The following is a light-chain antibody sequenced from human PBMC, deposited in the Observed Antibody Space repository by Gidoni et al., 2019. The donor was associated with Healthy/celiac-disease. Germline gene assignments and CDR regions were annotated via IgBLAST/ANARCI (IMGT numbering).Light chain of an antibody. Sequence: QSVLTQPPSVSGAPGQRVTISCTGSSSNIGAGYDVHWYQQFAGTAPKLLIYGNSNRHSGVPDRFSGSKSGTSASLAITGLQAEDEADYYCQSYDSSLSGGVVFGGGTKLTVL. V-gene: IGLV1-40*01. CDR2: GNS. J-gene: IGLJ2*01. CDR3: QSYDSSLSGGVV. CDR1: SSNIGAGYD.